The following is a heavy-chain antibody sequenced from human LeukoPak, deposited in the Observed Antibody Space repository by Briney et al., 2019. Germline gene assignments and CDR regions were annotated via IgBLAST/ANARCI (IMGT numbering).Heavy chain of an antibody. CDR3: AKLASGTYDYFYYHMDV. CDR2: ISSSSSYI. J-gene: IGHJ6*03. V-gene: IGHV3-21*01. D-gene: IGHD1-26*01. Sequence: GGSLRLSCAASGFTFSSYSMNWVRQAPGKGLEWVSSISSSSSYIYYADSVKGRFTISRDNAKNSLYLQMNTLRAEDTAVYYCAKLASGTYDYFYYHMDVWGKGTTVTVSS. CDR1: GFTFSSYS.